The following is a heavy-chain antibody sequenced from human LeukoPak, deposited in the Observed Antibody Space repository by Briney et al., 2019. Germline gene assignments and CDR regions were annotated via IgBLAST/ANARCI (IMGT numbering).Heavy chain of an antibody. CDR1: GFTFNNYW. J-gene: IGHJ4*02. CDR3: VRQHTYHFDY. D-gene: IGHD6-13*01. CDR2: LNTDGSST. Sequence: PGGSLRLSCAASGFTFNNYWMHWVRQAPGKGLVWVSRLNTDGSSTTYADSVKGRFTISRDNAKNTLYLQMKSLRAEDTAVYYCVRQHTYHFDYWGQGTLVTVSS. V-gene: IGHV3-74*01.